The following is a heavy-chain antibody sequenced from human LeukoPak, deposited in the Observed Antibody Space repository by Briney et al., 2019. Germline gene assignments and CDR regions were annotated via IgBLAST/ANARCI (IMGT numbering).Heavy chain of an antibody. V-gene: IGHV4-34*01. CDR3: ARVLWGYYYDSTDYYYMDV. J-gene: IGHJ6*03. D-gene: IGHD3-22*01. Sequence: SETLSLTCAVYGGSLSGFYWSWIRQSPGKGLEWIGSIYYSGSTYYNPSLKSRVTISVDTSKNQFSLKLSSVTAADTAVYYCARVLWGYYYDSTDYYYMDVWGKGTTVAVSS. CDR1: GGSLSGFY. CDR2: IYYSGST.